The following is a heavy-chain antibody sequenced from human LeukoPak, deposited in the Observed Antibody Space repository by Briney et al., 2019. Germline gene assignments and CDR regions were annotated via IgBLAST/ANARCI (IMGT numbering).Heavy chain of an antibody. J-gene: IGHJ4*02. V-gene: IGHV3-23*01. CDR2: ISGSGGST. CDR3: AKDITRNYYDSSGYFFDY. Sequence: GGSLRLSCAVSGFTVSSNYMSWVRQAPGKGLEWVSAISGSGGSTYYADSVKGRFTISRDNSKNTLYLQMNSLRAEDTAVYYCAKDITRNYYDSSGYFFDYWGQGTLVTVSS. D-gene: IGHD3-22*01. CDR1: GFTVSSNY.